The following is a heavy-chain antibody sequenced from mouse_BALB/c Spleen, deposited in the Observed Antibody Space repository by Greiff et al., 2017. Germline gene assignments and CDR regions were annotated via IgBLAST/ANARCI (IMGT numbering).Heavy chain of an antibody. D-gene: IGHD1-1*01. V-gene: IGHV14-1*02. Sequence: EVQLQQSGAGLVRPGALVKLSCKASGFNFTDYYMHWVKQRPEQGLEWIGWIDPENGNTIYDPKFQGKASITANTSSHTAYLQLSSLTSEATAADIYARDCGSSAFAYWGQGTLVTVSA. CDR1: GFNFTDYY. CDR2: IDPENGNT. J-gene: IGHJ3*01. CDR3: ARDCGSSAFAY.